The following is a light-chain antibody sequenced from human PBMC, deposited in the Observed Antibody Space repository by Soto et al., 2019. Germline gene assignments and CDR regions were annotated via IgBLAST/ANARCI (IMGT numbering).Light chain of an antibody. J-gene: IGLJ1*01. Sequence: QSVLTQPPSVSAAPGQKVTISCSGSSSSIGNNYVSWYQQLPGTAPKLLIYENNKRPSGILDRFSGSKSGTSATLGITGLQTGDEADYHCGTWDSSQSSLYVFGTGTKLTVL. V-gene: IGLV1-51*02. CDR1: SSSIGNNY. CDR3: GTWDSSQSSLYV. CDR2: ENN.